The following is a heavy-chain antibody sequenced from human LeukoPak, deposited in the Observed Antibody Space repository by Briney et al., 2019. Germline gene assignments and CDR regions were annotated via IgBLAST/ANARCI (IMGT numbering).Heavy chain of an antibody. J-gene: IGHJ4*02. CDR1: GGSISSYY. CDR3: AAGGGVVVPAAEFHY. V-gene: IGHV4-4*07. D-gene: IGHD2-2*01. CDR2: IYTSGST. Sequence: SETLSLTCTVSGGSISSYYWSWIRQPAGKGLEWIGRIYTSGSTNYNPSLKSRVTMSVDTSKNQFSLKPSSVTAADTAVYYCAAGGGVVVPAAEFHYWGQGTLVTVSS.